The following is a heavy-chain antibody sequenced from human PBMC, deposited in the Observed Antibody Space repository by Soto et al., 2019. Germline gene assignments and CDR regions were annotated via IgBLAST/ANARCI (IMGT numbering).Heavy chain of an antibody. D-gene: IGHD2-2*01. CDR2: VYHRAST. Sequence: SETLSLTCAVSGASMTTGGFSWTWVQQPPGGGLEWIGHVYHRASTQYNPSLKGRVSISVDTSRSLFSLRLTSLTAADTAVYFCPRGYAEPLSLLYFDTWGQGTPVTVSS. J-gene: IGHJ4*02. CDR1: GASMTTGGFS. V-gene: IGHV4-30-2*01. CDR3: PRGYAEPLSLLYFDT.